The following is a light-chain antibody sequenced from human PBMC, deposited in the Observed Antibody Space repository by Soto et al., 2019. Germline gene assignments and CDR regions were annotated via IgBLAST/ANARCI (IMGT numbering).Light chain of an antibody. CDR3: GAWDDSLTGVA. Sequence: QSVLTQPPSVSAAPGQKVTISCSGSNSNIGNNYVSSYQQLPGTAPKLLIYDNNERSSGIPDRFSGSKSGTSATLDITGLQTGDEADYYCGAWDDSLTGVAFGGGTQLTVL. CDR1: NSNIGNNY. J-gene: IGLJ3*02. CDR2: DNN. V-gene: IGLV1-51*01.